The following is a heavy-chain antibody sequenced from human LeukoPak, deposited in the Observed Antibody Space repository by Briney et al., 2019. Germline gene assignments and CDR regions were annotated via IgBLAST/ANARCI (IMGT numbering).Heavy chain of an antibody. J-gene: IGHJ5*02. Sequence: GRSLRLFCAASGFTFSTYAMHWVRQAPGKGLEWVAVISYDGGNKKYADSVKGRFNISRDNSKNTLYLQMNSLRVEDMAVYYCARDLVVRGRWSWFDPRGQGTLVTVSS. CDR2: ISYDGGNK. CDR3: ARDLVVRGRWSWFDP. V-gene: IGHV3-30*04. CDR1: GFTFSTYA. D-gene: IGHD3-10*01.